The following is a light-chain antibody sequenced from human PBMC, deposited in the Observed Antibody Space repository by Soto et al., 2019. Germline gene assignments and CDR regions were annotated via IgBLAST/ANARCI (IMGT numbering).Light chain of an antibody. CDR3: SSYTSSSTPYVV. CDR1: SSDVGGYNY. Sequence: QSALTQPASVSGSPGQSITISCTGTSSDVGGYNYVSWYQQHPGKAPKLMIYDVSNWPSGVSKRFSGSKSGNTASLTISGLQAEDEADYYCSSYTSSSTPYVVFGGGTKVTVL. V-gene: IGLV2-14*01. CDR2: DVS. J-gene: IGLJ2*01.